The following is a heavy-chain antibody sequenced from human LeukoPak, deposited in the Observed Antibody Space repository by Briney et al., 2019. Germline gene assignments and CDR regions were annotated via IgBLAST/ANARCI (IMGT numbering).Heavy chain of an antibody. CDR2: ISAYNGNT. Sequence: ASVKVSCKASGYTFTSYGISWVRQAPGQGLEWMGWISAYNGNTNYAQKLQGRVTMTTDTSTSTAYMELRSLRSDDTAVYYCARATEKSPLINWFDPWGQGTLVTVSS. CDR1: GYTFTSYG. CDR3: ARATEKSPLINWFDP. V-gene: IGHV1-18*01. D-gene: IGHD2-8*01. J-gene: IGHJ5*02.